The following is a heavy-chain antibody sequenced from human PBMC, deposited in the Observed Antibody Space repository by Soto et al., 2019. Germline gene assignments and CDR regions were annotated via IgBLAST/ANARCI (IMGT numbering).Heavy chain of an antibody. CDR3: ARGYPYDILTGYPYYYYGMDV. J-gene: IGHJ6*02. D-gene: IGHD3-9*01. V-gene: IGHV4-30-2*01. Sequence: SLTCAVSGGSISSGGYSWSWIRQPPGKGLEWIGYIYHSGSTYYNPSLKSRVTISVDRSKNQFSLKLSSVTAADTAVYYCARGYPYDILTGYPYYYYGMDVWGQGTTVTVSS. CDR2: IYHSGST. CDR1: GGSISSGGYS.